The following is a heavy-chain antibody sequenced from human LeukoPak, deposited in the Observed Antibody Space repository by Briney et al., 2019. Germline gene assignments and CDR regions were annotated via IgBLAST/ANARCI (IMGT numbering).Heavy chain of an antibody. J-gene: IGHJ4*02. Sequence: GGSLRLSCAVSGITLSDYGMSWVRQAPGKGLEWVAGISDSGGRTNYADSVKGRFTISRDNPKNTLYLQMNSLRAEDTAVFFCAKRGVVIRVILVGLHKEAYYFDSWGQGALVTVSS. D-gene: IGHD3-22*01. CDR3: AKRGVVIRVILVGLHKEAYYFDS. CDR2: ISDSGGRT. V-gene: IGHV3-23*01. CDR1: GITLSDYG.